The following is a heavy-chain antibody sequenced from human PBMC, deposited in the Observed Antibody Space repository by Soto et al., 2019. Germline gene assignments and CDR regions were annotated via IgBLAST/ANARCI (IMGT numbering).Heavy chain of an antibody. CDR2: IYYSGST. J-gene: IGHJ4*02. D-gene: IGHD3-10*01. V-gene: IGHV4-39*01. CDR3: ARHNYGSGSTYFDY. Sequence: PSETLSLTCTVSGGSISSSSYYWGWIRQPPGKGLEWIGSIYYSGSTYYNPSLKSRMSISLDTSKNQFSLKLNSMTAADTAVYYCARHNYGSGSTYFDYWGQGTLVTVSS. CDR1: GGSISSSSYY.